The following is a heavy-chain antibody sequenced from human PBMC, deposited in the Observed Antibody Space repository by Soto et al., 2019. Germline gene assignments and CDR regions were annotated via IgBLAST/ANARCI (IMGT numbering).Heavy chain of an antibody. J-gene: IGHJ6*02. CDR1: TYTFTSYD. D-gene: IGHD2-8*01. CDR3: ARASLMAMDV. CDR2: MTPNSGNT. Sequence: QVQLVQSGAEVKKPGASVKVSCKASTYTFTSYDINWVRQATGQGLEWMGWMTPNSGNTGYAQKFQXXVXMXXNTSISTAYMELSSLRSEDTAVYYCARASLMAMDVWGQGTTVTVSS. V-gene: IGHV1-8*01.